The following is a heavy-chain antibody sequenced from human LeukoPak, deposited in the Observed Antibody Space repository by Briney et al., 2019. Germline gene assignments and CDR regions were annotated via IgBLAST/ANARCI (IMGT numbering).Heavy chain of an antibody. Sequence: ASVKVFCKASGYTFTSYGISWVRQAPGQGLEWMGWINTYNGNTNYAQKLQGRVAMTTDTSTSSAYMELRSLRSDDTAVYYCARDPKGASFLYYGMDVWGQGTTVTVSS. J-gene: IGHJ6*02. CDR1: GYTFTSYG. CDR3: ARDPKGASFLYYGMDV. V-gene: IGHV1-18*01. D-gene: IGHD4/OR15-4a*01. CDR2: INTYNGNT.